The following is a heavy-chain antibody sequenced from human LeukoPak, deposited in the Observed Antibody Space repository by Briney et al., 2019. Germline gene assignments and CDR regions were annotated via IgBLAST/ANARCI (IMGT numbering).Heavy chain of an antibody. CDR2: TCYRSTWYY. D-gene: IGHD5-24*01. CDR3: SRGWLQQGFDY. J-gene: IGHJ4*02. V-gene: IGHV6-1*01. Sequence: SQTLSLTCAISGDSVSSYSVAWHWIRQSPSRGLEWLGRTCYRSTWYYEYAVSVKSRITINPDTSKNQFSLQLNSVTPEDTAVYYCSRGWLQQGFDYWGQGTLVTVSS. CDR1: GDSVSSYSVA.